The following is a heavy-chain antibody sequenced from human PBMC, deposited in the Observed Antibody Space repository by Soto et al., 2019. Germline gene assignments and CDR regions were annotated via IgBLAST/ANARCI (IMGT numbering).Heavy chain of an antibody. CDR2: INHSGST. CDR1: GGSFSGYY. J-gene: IGHJ6*02. Sequence: SETLSLTCAVYGGSFSGYYWSWLRQPPGKGLEWIGEINHSGSTNYNPSLKSRVTISVDTSKNQFSLKLSSVTAADTAVYYCARVLRYRGGYYYYYGMDVWGQGTTVIVSS. CDR3: ARVLRYRGGYYYYYGMDV. D-gene: IGHD3-9*01. V-gene: IGHV4-34*01.